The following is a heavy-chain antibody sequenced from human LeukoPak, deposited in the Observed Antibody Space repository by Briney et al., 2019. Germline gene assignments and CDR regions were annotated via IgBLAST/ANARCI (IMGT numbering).Heavy chain of an antibody. CDR1: GYTFTGYY. CDR2: INPNSGGT. D-gene: IGHD3-22*01. CDR3: ARGDTYYYDSSGYPDAFDI. J-gene: IGHJ3*02. V-gene: IGHV1-2*02. Sequence: ASVKVSCKASGYTFTGYYMHWVRQAPGQGLEWMGWINPNSGGTNYAQKFQGRVTMTRDTSISTAYMELSRLRSDDTAVYYCARGDTYYYDSSGYPDAFDIWGQGTMVTVSS.